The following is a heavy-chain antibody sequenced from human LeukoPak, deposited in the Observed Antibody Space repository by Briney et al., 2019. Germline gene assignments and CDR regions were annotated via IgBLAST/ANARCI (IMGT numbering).Heavy chain of an antibody. CDR1: GFTFSSYA. Sequence: GGSLRLSCAASGFTFSSYAMSWVRQAPGKGLEWVSAISGSGGSTYYADSVKGRFTISRDNSKNTLYLQMNSLRAEDTAVYYCAKDPSLQDNWNAFFDYWGQGTLVTVSS. CDR2: ISGSGGST. D-gene: IGHD1-1*01. CDR3: AKDPSLQDNWNAFFDY. J-gene: IGHJ4*02. V-gene: IGHV3-23*01.